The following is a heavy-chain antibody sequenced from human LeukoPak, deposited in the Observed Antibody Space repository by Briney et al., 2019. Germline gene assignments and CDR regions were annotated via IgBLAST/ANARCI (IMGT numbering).Heavy chain of an antibody. J-gene: IGHJ4*02. Sequence: ASVKVSCKASGYTFTSYSINWVRQAPGQGLEWMGWISAYNGNTKYAQKLQGRVTMTTDTSTSTAYMELRSLRSDDTAVYYCARGLGGSGSYFLTFDYWGQGTLVNVYS. CDR2: ISAYNGNT. CDR1: GYTFTSYS. D-gene: IGHD1-26*01. V-gene: IGHV1-18*01. CDR3: ARGLGGSGSYFLTFDY.